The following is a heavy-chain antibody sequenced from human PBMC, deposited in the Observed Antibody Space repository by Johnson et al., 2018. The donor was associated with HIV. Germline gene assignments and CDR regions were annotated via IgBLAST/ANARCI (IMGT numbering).Heavy chain of an antibody. CDR2: ISWNGVSV. CDR3: AKDVAPITAHDIFDF. CDR1: GFTFDTYA. J-gene: IGHJ3*01. Sequence: LVESGGGLVQPGRSLRLSCVASGFTFDTYAMHWVRQVPGKGLEWVSRISWNGVSVAYADSVKGRFTISRDNAKNSLFLQMSSLRDEDTAFYYCAKDVAPITAHDIFDFWGQGTMVTVSS. D-gene: IGHD3-22*01. V-gene: IGHV3-9*01.